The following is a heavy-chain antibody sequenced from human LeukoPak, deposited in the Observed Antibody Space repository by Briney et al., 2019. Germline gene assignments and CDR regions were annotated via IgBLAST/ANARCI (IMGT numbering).Heavy chain of an antibody. V-gene: IGHV5-51*01. D-gene: IGHD2/OR15-2a*01. CDR1: GYTFSDLW. CDR2: IYPGDSDT. Sequence: GESLKISCQASGYTFSDLWIGWVRQMSGKGLEWMGIIYPGDSDTRYSPSFQGQVTISADKSISTAYLRWSSLKASDTAVYYCARTSTSYYSALGYWGQGTLVTVSP. J-gene: IGHJ4*02. CDR3: ARTSTSYYSALGY.